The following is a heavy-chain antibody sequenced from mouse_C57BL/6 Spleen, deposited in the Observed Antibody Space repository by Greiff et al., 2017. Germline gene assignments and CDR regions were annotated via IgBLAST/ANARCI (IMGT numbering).Heavy chain of an antibody. CDR2: ISYSGST. CDR1: GYSITSDY. J-gene: IGHJ4*01. Sequence: EVKVVESGPGLAKPSPSLSLTCSVSGYSITSDYWNWIRKFPGHKLEYMGYISYSGSTSYNPSLKSRISITRDTTKDQYYLQLNYVTTADTATYYCASSLGYWYAMDYWGQGTTVTVSS. V-gene: IGHV3-8*01. D-gene: IGHD2-3*01. CDR3: ASSLGYWYAMDY.